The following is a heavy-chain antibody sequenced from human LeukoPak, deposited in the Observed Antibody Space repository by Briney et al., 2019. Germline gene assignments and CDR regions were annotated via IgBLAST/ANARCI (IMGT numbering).Heavy chain of an antibody. J-gene: IGHJ4*02. CDR2: INPNSGGT. D-gene: IGHD4-23*01. CDR1: GYTFTGYY. V-gene: IGHV1-2*02. CDR3: ARSYGGVVLVYYFDY. Sequence: ASVKVSCKASGYTFTGYYMHWVRQAPGQGLEWMGWINPNSGGTNYAQKFQGRVTMTRDTSISTAYMELSRLRSEDTAVYYCARSYGGVVLVYYFDYWGQGTLVTVSS.